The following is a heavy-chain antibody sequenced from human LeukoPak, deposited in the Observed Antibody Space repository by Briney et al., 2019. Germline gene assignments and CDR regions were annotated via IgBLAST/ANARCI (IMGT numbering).Heavy chain of an antibody. D-gene: IGHD2-15*01. V-gene: IGHV4-31*03. CDR2: IYYSGST. CDR3: ARGRCSGGSCYIFDY. CDR1: GGSISSDGYY. J-gene: IGHJ4*02. Sequence: SQTLSLTCTVSGGSISSDGYYWSWIRQHPGKGLEWIGCIYYSGSTYYNPSLKSRVTISVDTSKNQFSLKLSSVTAADTAVYYCARGRCSGGSCYIFDYWGQGTLVTVSS.